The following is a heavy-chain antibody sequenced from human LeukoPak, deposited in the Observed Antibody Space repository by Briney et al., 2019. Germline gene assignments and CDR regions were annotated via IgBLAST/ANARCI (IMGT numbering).Heavy chain of an antibody. V-gene: IGHV3-30*01. CDR2: VSHDGSSK. CDR1: GFTFSRYS. D-gene: IGHD3-10*01. Sequence: GGSLRLSCGASGFTFSRYSFFWVRQAPGRGLEWVAAVSHDGSSKYHADSVKGRFTISRDNSQNTLYLQMNSLRPEDTAVYYCARGGPSREVLINSLDYWGQGTLVTVSS. CDR3: ARGGPSREVLINSLDY. J-gene: IGHJ4*02.